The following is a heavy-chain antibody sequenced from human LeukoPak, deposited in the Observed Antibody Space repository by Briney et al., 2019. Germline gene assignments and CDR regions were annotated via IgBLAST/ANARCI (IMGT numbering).Heavy chain of an antibody. CDR1: GGTFSSYA. Sequence: GSSVKVSCKASGGTFSSYAISWVRQAPGQGLESMGRIIPIFGTANYAQKFQGRVTITADKSTSTAYMELSSLRSEDTAVYYCARASLGYFDWFFDYWGQGTLVTVSS. CDR2: IIPIFGTA. D-gene: IGHD3-9*01. V-gene: IGHV1-69*06. J-gene: IGHJ4*02. CDR3: ARASLGYFDWFFDY.